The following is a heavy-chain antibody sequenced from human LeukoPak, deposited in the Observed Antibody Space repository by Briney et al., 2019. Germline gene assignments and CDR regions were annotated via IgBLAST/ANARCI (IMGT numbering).Heavy chain of an antibody. CDR1: GFTFSSYA. CDR3: AKLSGWTGWFFDY. CDR2: ISGSGGST. J-gene: IGHJ4*02. D-gene: IGHD6-19*01. V-gene: IGHV3-23*01. Sequence: GGSLRLSCAASGFTFSSYAMSWVRQAPGKGLEWVSGISGSGGSTYYADSVKGRLTISRDNSRNTLYLQMNSLRVEDTAVYYCAKLSGWTGWFFDYWGQGTVVTVSS.